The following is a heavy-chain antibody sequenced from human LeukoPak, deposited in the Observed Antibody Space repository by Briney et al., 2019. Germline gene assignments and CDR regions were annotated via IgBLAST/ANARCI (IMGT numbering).Heavy chain of an antibody. D-gene: IGHD6-19*01. CDR2: INHSGST. V-gene: IGHV4-34*01. J-gene: IGHJ1*01. Sequence: SVTLSLTCAVYGGSFSGYYWSWIRQPPGKGLEWIGEINHSGSTNYNPSLKSRVTISVDTYKNQFSLKLSSVTAADTAVYYCARGPGDSSGWYLQHWGQGTLVTVSS. CDR3: ARGPGDSSGWYLQH. CDR1: GGSFSGYY.